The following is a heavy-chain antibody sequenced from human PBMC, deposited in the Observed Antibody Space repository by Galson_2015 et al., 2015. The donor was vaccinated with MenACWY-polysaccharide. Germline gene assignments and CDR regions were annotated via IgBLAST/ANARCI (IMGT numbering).Heavy chain of an antibody. D-gene: IGHD2-8*01. CDR1: GFIFSGAW. Sequence: SLRLSCATSGFIFSGAWMSWVRQAPGKGLEWIGRVKSKTGGRSKDYAAPVKGRFTISRDESKNSLYVQMNRLKTEDASFYYCTTVASYNGVCCPDYWGQGTLVTVSS. V-gene: IGHV3-15*01. CDR2: VKSKTGGRSK. CDR3: TTVASYNGVCCPDY. J-gene: IGHJ4*02.